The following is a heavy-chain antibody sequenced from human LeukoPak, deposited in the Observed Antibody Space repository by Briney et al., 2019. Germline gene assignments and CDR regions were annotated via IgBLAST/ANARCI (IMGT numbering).Heavy chain of an antibody. CDR2: IIPLLGTA. CDR3: AREQWSTSGWYPPSDY. J-gene: IGHJ4*02. Sequence: GASVKVSCKASGGTFSSYAFSWVRQAPGQGLEWMGGIIPLLGTANYAQKFQGRVTITADKSTTTAYMELSSLRSEDTAVYYCAREQWSTSGWYPPSDYWGQGTLVTVSS. CDR1: GGTFSSYA. D-gene: IGHD6-19*01. V-gene: IGHV1-69*06.